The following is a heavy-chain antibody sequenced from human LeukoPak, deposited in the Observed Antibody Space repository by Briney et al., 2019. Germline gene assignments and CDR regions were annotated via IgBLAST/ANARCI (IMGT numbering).Heavy chain of an antibody. CDR1: GFTFGDYT. CDR3: AKDWGLRTGYYSCLEN. Sequence: GGSLRLSCAASGFTFGDYTMHWVRQAPGKGLEWLSLISWDGSKTYYADSVEGRFTISRDNTKDSLYLQMNSLRTEDTALYYCAKDWGLRTGYYSCLENWGQGTLVTVSS. D-gene: IGHD3-22*01. V-gene: IGHV3-43*01. J-gene: IGHJ4*02. CDR2: ISWDGSKT.